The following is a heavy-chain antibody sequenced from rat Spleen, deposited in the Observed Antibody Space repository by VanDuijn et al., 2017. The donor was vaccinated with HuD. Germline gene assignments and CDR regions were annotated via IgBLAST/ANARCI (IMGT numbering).Heavy chain of an antibody. D-gene: IGHD1-12*03. V-gene: IGHV2-30*01. Sequence: VQLQESGPGLVKPSQSLSLACSVTGYSITSGYGWVWIRKFPGNKPEWMGIIWTGGSTDYNSALKSRLSISRDTSRSQVFLKMSGLQTEDTATYYCARDRGITMMVPLMDAWGQGASVTVSS. CDR1: GYSITSGY. J-gene: IGHJ4*01. CDR3: ARDRGITMMVPLMDA. CDR2: IWTGGST.